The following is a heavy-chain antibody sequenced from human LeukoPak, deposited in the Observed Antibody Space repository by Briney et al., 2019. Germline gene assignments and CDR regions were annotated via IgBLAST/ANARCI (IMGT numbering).Heavy chain of an antibody. CDR1: GGTFSSYA. CDR2: IIPILGIA. Sequence: SVKVSCKASGGTFSSYAISWVRQAPGQGLEWMGRIIPILGIANYAQKFQGRVTITADKSTSTAYMELSSLRSEDTAVYYCARGCSGTSCYYYYGMDVWGQGTTVTVSS. J-gene: IGHJ6*02. D-gene: IGHD2-2*01. CDR3: ARGCSGTSCYYYYGMDV. V-gene: IGHV1-69*04.